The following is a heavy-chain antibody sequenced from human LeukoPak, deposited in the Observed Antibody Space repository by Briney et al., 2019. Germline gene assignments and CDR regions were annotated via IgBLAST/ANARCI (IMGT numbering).Heavy chain of an antibody. CDR1: GGSISSGDYY. Sequence: SETLSLTCTVSGGSISSGDYYWSWIRQPPGKGLEWIGYIYYSGSTYYNPSLKSQVTISVDTSKNQFSLKLSSVTAADPAVYYCARAGSVVITPRVYFDYWGQGTLVTVSS. CDR2: IYYSGST. CDR3: ARAGSVVITPRVYFDY. D-gene: IGHD3-3*01. J-gene: IGHJ4*02. V-gene: IGHV4-30-4*08.